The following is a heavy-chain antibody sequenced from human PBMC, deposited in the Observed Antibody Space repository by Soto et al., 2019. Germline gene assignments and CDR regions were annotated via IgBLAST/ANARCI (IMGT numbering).Heavy chain of an antibody. D-gene: IGHD3-22*01. V-gene: IGHV3-53*01. CDR2: IYSGGST. CDR1: GFTVSSNY. CDR3: ARGWGSGYSPFDY. Sequence: EVPLVESGGGLIQPGGSLRLSCAASGFTVSSNYMSWVRQAPGKGLEWVSVIYSGGSTYYADSVKGRFTISRDNSKNTLYLQMNSLRAEDTAVYYCARGWGSGYSPFDYWGQGTLVTVSS. J-gene: IGHJ4*02.